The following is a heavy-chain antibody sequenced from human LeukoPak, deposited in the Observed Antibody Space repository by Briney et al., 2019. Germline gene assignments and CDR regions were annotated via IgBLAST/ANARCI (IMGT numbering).Heavy chain of an antibody. Sequence: PSETLSLTCTVSGGSISSSNYYWGWIRQPPGKGLEWIGSIYYSGSTYYNPSLKSRVTISVDTSKNQFSLKLSSVTAADTAVYYCSHDSTGYRDYWGPGTLVTVSS. CDR3: SHDSTGYRDY. V-gene: IGHV4-39*01. CDR1: GGSISSSNYY. D-gene: IGHD3-22*01. J-gene: IGHJ4*02. CDR2: IYYSGST.